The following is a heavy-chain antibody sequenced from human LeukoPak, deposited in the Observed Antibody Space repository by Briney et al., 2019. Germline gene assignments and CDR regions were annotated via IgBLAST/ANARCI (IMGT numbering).Heavy chain of an antibody. CDR1: GGSFSGYY. CDR3: AIYSSSWAFDY. V-gene: IGHV4-34*01. D-gene: IGHD6-13*01. J-gene: IGHJ4*02. CDR2: INHSGST. Sequence: SETLSLTCAVYGGSFSGYYWSWIRQPPGKGLEWIGEINHSGSTNYNPSLKSRVTIPVDTSKNQFSLKLSSVTAADTAVYYCAIYSSSWAFDYWGQGTLVTVSS.